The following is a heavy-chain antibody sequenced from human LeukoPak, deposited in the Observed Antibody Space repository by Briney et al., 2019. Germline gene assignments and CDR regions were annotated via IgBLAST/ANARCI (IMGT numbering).Heavy chain of an antibody. D-gene: IGHD6-13*01. CDR3: ARDGHSSSWYGLSYFDY. J-gene: IGHJ4*02. CDR1: GDSISSVGYS. Sequence: PSQTLSLTCAVSGDSISSVGYSWSWIRQPPGKGLEWIGSIYHSGSTYYNPSLKSRVTISVDTSKNHFSLKLSSVTAADTAVYYCARDGHSSSWYGLSYFDYWGQGTLVTVSS. V-gene: IGHV4-30-2*03. CDR2: IYHSGST.